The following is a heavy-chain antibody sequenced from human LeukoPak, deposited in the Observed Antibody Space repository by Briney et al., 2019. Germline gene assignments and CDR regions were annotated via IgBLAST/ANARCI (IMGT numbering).Heavy chain of an antibody. J-gene: IGHJ4*02. CDR2: ISYDGSNK. CDR3: ARDRRWLVGFDY. D-gene: IGHD6-19*01. V-gene: IGHV3-30-3*01. Sequence: GGSLRLPCAASGFTFSSYAMHWVRQAPGKGLEWVAVISYDGSNKYYADSVKGRFTISRDNSKNTLYLQMNSLRAEDTAVYYCARDRRWLVGFDYWGQGTLVTVSS. CDR1: GFTFSSYA.